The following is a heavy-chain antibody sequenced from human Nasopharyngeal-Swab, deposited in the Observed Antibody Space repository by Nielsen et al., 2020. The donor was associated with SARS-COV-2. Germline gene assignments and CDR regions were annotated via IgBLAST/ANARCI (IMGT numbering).Heavy chain of an antibody. J-gene: IGHJ3*02. Sequence: GGSLRLSCAASGFTFSSYGMHWVRQAPGKGLEWVAVISYDGSNKYYADSVKGRFTISRDNSKNTLYLQMNSLRAEDTAVYYCAKIGGDSTELRAFGIWGQGTMGTVSS. D-gene: IGHD3-16*01. V-gene: IGHV3-30*18. CDR1: GFTFSSYG. CDR3: AKIGGDSTELRAFGI. CDR2: ISYDGSNK.